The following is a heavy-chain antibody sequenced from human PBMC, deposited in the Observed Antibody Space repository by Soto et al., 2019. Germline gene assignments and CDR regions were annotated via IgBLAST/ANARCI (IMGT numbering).Heavy chain of an antibody. D-gene: IGHD3-9*01. CDR3: ASPVLRYFDWLPYAFDI. Sequence: SETLSLTCTVSGGSISSSSYYWGWIRQPPGKGLEWIGSIYYSGSTYYNPSLKSRVTISVDTSKNQFSLKLSSVTAADTAVYYCASPVLRYFDWLPYAFDIWGQGTMVTVSS. CDR2: IYYSGST. J-gene: IGHJ3*02. V-gene: IGHV4-39*01. CDR1: GGSISSSSYY.